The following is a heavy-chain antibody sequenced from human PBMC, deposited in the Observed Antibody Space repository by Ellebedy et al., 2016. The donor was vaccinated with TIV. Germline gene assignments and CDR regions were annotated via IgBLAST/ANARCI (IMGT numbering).Heavy chain of an antibody. D-gene: IGHD2-21*02. V-gene: IGHV3-23*01. Sequence: GGSLRLXCAASGFTFSSYTISWVRQAPGKGLEWVSAIGASGGDTYYADSVKGRFTISRDNSKNTLYLQINSLRAEDTAVYYCARALGGGDCYWGQGTLVTVSS. J-gene: IGHJ4*02. CDR2: IGASGGDT. CDR1: GFTFSSYT. CDR3: ARALGGGDCY.